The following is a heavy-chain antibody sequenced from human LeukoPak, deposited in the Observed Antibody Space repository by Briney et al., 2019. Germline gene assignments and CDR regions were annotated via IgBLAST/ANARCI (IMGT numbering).Heavy chain of an antibody. V-gene: IGHV1-69*04. CDR2: IIPILGIA. J-gene: IGHJ4*02. CDR3: ARDHYSSSWSY. CDR1: GGTFSSYA. Sequence: ASVKVSCKASGGTFSSYAISWVRQAPGQGLEWMGRIIPILGIANYAQKFQGRVTITADKSTSTAYMELSSLRSEDTAVYYCARDHYSSSWSYWGQGTLVTVSS. D-gene: IGHD6-13*01.